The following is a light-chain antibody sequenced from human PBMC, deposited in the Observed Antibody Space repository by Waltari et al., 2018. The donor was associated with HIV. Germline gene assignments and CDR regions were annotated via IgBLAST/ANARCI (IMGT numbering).Light chain of an antibody. CDR3: CSYGGSSTLV. J-gene: IGLJ2*01. CDR2: EVT. CDR1: SSDVGTYNL. V-gene: IGLV2-23*02. Sequence: QSALTQPASVSGSPGQSITISCTGTSSDVGTYNLVSWYQQHPGKAPQRMIFEVTKRPSGVSNRFSVSKSGNTASLTISGLQAEDEADYYCCSYGGSSTLVFGGGTKLTVL.